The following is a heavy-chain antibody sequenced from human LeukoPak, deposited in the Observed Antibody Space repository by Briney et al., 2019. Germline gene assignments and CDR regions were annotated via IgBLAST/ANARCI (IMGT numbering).Heavy chain of an antibody. J-gene: IGHJ4*02. CDR2: IYPGDSDT. V-gene: IGHV5-51*01. CDR1: GYSFTSYW. D-gene: IGHD3-10*01. CDR3: ARRDGNYYGSGSYFYYFDY. Sequence: GESLKISCKGSGYSFTSYWIGWVRQMPGRGLEWMGIIYPGDSDTRYSPSFQGQVTISADKSISTAYLQWSSLKASDTAMYYCARRDGNYYGSGSYFYYFDYWGQGTLVTVSS.